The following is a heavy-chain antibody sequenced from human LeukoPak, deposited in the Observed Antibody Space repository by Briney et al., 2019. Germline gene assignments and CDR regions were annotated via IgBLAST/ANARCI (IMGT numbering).Heavy chain of an antibody. CDR3: ARAPPYYYDSSGYYGYGY. J-gene: IGHJ4*02. V-gene: IGHV4-61*01. CDR1: GGSVSSGSYY. D-gene: IGHD3-22*01. CDR2: IYYSGST. Sequence: SETLSLTCTVSGGSVSSGSYYWSWIRQPPGKGLEWIGYIYYSGSTNYNPSLKGRVTISVDTSKNQFSLKLSSVTAADTAVYYCARAPPYYYDSSGYYGYGYWGQGTLVTVSS.